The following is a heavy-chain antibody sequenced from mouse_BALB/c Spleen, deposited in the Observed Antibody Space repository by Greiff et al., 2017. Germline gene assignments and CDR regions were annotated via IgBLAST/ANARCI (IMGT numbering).Heavy chain of an antibody. Sequence: EVQVVESGGGLVKPGGSLKLSCAASGFTFSSYAMSWVRQTPEKRLEWAASISSGGSTYYPDSVKGRFTISRDNARNILYLQMSSLRSEDTAMYYCARARTTANYFDYWGQGTTLTVSS. CDR1: GFTFSSYA. J-gene: IGHJ2*01. D-gene: IGHD1-2*01. CDR2: ISSGGST. V-gene: IGHV5-6-5*01. CDR3: ARARTTANYFDY.